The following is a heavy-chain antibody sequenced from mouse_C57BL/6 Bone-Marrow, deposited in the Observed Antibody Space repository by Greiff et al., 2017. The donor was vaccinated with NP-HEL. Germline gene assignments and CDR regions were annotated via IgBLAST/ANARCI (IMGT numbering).Heavy chain of an antibody. D-gene: IGHD2-2*01. Sequence: QVQLQQSGAELVRPGTSVKLSCKASGYTFTSYWMHWVKQRPGQGLEWIGVIDPSDSYTNYNQKFKGKATLTVDTSSSTAYMQLSSLTSEDSAVYYCARGKWLRRAGDYWGQGTSVTVSS. V-gene: IGHV1-59*01. CDR2: IDPSDSYT. CDR1: GYTFTSYW. J-gene: IGHJ4*01. CDR3: ARGKWLRRAGDY.